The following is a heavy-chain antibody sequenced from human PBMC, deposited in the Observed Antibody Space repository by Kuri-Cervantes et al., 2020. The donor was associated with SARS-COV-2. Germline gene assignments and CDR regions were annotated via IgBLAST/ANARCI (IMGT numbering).Heavy chain of an antibody. D-gene: IGHD2-15*01. V-gene: IGHV5-51*01. J-gene: IGHJ4*02. CDR2: IYPGDSDT. Sequence: KVSCKGSGYSFTSYWIGWVRQMPGKGLEWMGIIYPGDSDTRYSPSFQGQVTISADKSISTAYLQWSSLKASETAMYYCARQALGYCSGGSCYHPPHFDYWGQGTLVTVSS. CDR1: GYSFTSYW. CDR3: ARQALGYCSGGSCYHPPHFDY.